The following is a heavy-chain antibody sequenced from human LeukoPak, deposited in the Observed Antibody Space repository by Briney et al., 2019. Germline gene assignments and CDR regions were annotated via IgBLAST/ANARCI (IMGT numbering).Heavy chain of an antibody. V-gene: IGHV1-2*02. CDR2: LNPDTGST. CDR3: ARESFSGSGGLNWFAP. Sequence: ASVKVSCKASGYTFTGYYIHWVRQAPGQGLEWMGGLNPDTGSTNYAQKFQARVIMTRDTSINTAYMELRRLGYDDTAMYFCARESFSGSGGLNWFAPWGQGTLVTVSA. CDR1: GYTFTGYY. J-gene: IGHJ5*02. D-gene: IGHD3-10*01.